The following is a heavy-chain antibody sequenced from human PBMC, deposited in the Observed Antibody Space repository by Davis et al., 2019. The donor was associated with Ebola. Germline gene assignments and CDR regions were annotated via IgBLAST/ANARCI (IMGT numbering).Heavy chain of an antibody. D-gene: IGHD3-16*01. Sequence: HTGGSLRLSCAASGFTFSSYAMSWVRQAPGKGLVWVSRINSDGSSTSYADSVKGRFTISRDNSKNTLYLQMNSLRAEDTAVYYCAGQGGVHYYGMDVWGKGTTVTVSS. CDR1: GFTFSSYA. CDR2: INSDGSST. V-gene: IGHV3-74*01. J-gene: IGHJ6*04. CDR3: AGQGGVHYYGMDV.